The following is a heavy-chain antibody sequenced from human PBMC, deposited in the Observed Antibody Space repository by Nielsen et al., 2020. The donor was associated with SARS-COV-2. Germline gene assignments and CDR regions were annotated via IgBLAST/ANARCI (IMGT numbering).Heavy chain of an antibody. J-gene: IGHJ6*02. CDR1: GFTFSSYG. Sequence: GGSLRLSCAASGFTFSSYGMHWVRQAPGKGLEWVAVISYDGSNKYYADSVKGRFTISRDNSKNTLYLQKNSLRAEDTAVYYCAKDYGDWPNYYYGMDVWGQGTTVTVSS. V-gene: IGHV3-30*18. D-gene: IGHD4-17*01. CDR2: ISYDGSNK. CDR3: AKDYGDWPNYYYGMDV.